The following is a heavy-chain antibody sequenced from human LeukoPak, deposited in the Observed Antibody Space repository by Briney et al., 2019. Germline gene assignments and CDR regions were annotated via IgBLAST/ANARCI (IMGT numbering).Heavy chain of an antibody. CDR2: INHNRIT. D-gene: IGHD6-19*01. CDR1: GGSFSGYY. CDR3: ASRLMIAVAATGRSDYFDS. J-gene: IGHJ4*02. Sequence: SETLSLTCVVYGGSFSGYYWTWVRQPPGKGLEWIGEINHNRITNYNPSLKSRVTISVDTSKKQFSLKLSSVAAADTAVYYCASRLMIAVAATGRSDYFDSWGQGTLVTVSS. V-gene: IGHV4-34*01.